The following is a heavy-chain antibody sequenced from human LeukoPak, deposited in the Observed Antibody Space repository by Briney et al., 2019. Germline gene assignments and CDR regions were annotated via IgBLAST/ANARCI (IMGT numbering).Heavy chain of an antibody. CDR2: ISYDGTNK. Sequence: GKSLRLSCTASGFTFSSYGFHWVRQAPGEGLEWVALISYDGTNKYYADSVKGRFTISRDNSKNTLYLQMNSLRAEDTAVYYCARVGYTSGWYRNWGRGTLVTVSS. D-gene: IGHD6-19*01. CDR1: GFTFSSYG. J-gene: IGHJ4*02. CDR3: ARVGYTSGWYRN. V-gene: IGHV3-30*14.